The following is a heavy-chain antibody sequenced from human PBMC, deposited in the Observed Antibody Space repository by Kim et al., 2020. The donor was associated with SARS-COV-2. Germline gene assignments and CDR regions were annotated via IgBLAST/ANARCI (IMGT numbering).Heavy chain of an antibody. J-gene: IGHJ4*02. D-gene: IGHD2-21*02. CDR3: ATLSRVTGIIPY. CDR1: GCTFSSYS. CDR2: IIPIFGTA. Sequence: SVKVSCKASGCTFSSYSISWVRQAPGQGLEWMGGIIPIFGTANYAQKFQGRVTITADASTSTAYMELSSLRSEDTAVYYCATLSRVTGIIPYWGQGTLVTVSS. V-gene: IGHV1-69*13.